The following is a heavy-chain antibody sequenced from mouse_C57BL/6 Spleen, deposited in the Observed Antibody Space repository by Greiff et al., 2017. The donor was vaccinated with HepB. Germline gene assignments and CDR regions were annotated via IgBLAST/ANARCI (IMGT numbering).Heavy chain of an antibody. CDR3: ARADYYYGSSFYAMDY. CDR1: GYSITSGYY. V-gene: IGHV3-6*01. Sequence: EVKLQESGPGLVKPSQSLSLTCSVTGYSITSGYYWNWIRQFPGNKLEWMGYISYDGSNNYNPSLKNRISITRDTSKNQFFLKLNSVTTEDTATYYCARADYYYGSSFYAMDYWGQGTSVTVSS. J-gene: IGHJ4*01. CDR2: ISYDGSN. D-gene: IGHD1-1*01.